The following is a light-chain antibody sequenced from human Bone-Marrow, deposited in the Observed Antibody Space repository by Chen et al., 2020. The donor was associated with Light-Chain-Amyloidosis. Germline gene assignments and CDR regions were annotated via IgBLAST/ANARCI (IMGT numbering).Light chain of an antibody. V-gene: IGLV3-19*01. CDR3: NSRDSSGNHP. CDR2: GKN. Sequence: SSELTQDPAVSVALGQTVRITCQGDSLRSYYASWYQQKPGQGPVLVIYGKNNRPSGIPDRFSGSSSGNTASLTITGAQAEDEADYYCNSRDSSGNHPFGGGTKLTVL. CDR1: SLRSYY. J-gene: IGLJ3*02.